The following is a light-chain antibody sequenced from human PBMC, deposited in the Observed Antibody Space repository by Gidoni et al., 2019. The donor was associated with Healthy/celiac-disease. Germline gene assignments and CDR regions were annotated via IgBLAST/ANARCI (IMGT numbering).Light chain of an antibody. Sequence: EIVMTQSPATLSVSPGERATLSCRASQSVSSNLAWYQQKPGQAPRLLIYGASTRATGSPARVSCSGSGTEFTLTISSLQSEDFAVYYCQQYNNWPPWTFGQGTKVEIK. CDR2: GAS. J-gene: IGKJ1*01. V-gene: IGKV3-15*01. CDR1: QSVSSN. CDR3: QQYNNWPPWT.